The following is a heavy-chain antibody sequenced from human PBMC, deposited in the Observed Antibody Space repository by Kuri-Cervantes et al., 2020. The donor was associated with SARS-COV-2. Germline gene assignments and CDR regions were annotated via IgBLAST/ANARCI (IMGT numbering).Heavy chain of an antibody. Sequence: SETLSLTCTVSGGSISSSSYYWGWIRQPPGKGLEWIGSIYYSGSTYYNPSLKSRVTISVDTSKNQFSLKLSSVTAADTAVYYCASRNDMITFGGVIVMGFDYWGQGTRVTVSS. V-gene: IGHV4-39*01. CDR3: ASRNDMITFGGVIVMGFDY. CDR2: IYYSGST. D-gene: IGHD3-16*02. CDR1: GGSISSSSYY. J-gene: IGHJ4*02.